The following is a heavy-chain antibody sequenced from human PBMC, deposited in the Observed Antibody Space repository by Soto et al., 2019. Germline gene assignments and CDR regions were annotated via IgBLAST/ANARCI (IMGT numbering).Heavy chain of an antibody. Sequence: SETLSLTCTVSGGSISSYYWSWIRQPPGKGLEWIGYIYYSGSTNYNPSLKGRVTISVDTSKNQFSLKLSSVTAADTAVYYCARTKHCSSTSCYAYYYYMDVWGKGTTVTVSS. V-gene: IGHV4-59*01. CDR3: ARTKHCSSTSCYAYYYYMDV. CDR2: IYYSGST. CDR1: GGSISSYY. D-gene: IGHD2-2*01. J-gene: IGHJ6*03.